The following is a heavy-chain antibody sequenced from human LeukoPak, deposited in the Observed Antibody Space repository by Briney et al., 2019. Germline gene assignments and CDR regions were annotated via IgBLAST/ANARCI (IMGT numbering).Heavy chain of an antibody. CDR1: GGSISSGGYS. CDR2: IYHSGST. V-gene: IGHV4-30-2*01. Sequence: PSETLSLTCAVSGGSISSGGYSWSWIRQPPGKGLEWIGYIYHSGSTYYNPSLKSRVTISVDTSKNQFSLKLSSVTAADTAVYYCARGYYDFWSGYSSENWFDPWGQGTLVTVSS. D-gene: IGHD3-3*01. J-gene: IGHJ5*02. CDR3: ARGYYDFWSGYSSENWFDP.